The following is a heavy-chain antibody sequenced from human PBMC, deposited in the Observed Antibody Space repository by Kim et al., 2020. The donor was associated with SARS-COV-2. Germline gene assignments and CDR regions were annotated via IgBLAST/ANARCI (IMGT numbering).Heavy chain of an antibody. CDR1: GFTFSSYS. CDR3: AREEGYYDSSGLFDY. J-gene: IGHJ4*01. CDR2: ISSSSSTI. Sequence: GGSLRLSCAASGFTFSSYSMNWVRQAPGKGLEWVSYISSSSSTISYADSVKGRFTISRANAKNSLYLQMNSLRAEDTAVYYCAREEGYYDSSGLFDYCG. D-gene: IGHD3-22*01. V-gene: IGHV3-48*01.